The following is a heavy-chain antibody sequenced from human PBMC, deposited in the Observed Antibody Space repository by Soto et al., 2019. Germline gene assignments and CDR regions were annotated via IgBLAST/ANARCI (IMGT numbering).Heavy chain of an antibody. J-gene: IGHJ4*02. CDR2: ISSSRSTI. Sequence: LRLSCAASGFTFSSYSMNWVRQAPGKGLEWVSYISSSRSTIYYADSVKGRFTISRDNAKNSLYLQMNSLRAEDTAVYYCARARSTGIGFALEYWGQGTLVTSPQ. D-gene: IGHD3-10*01. CDR3: ARARSTGIGFALEY. V-gene: IGHV3-48*01. CDR1: GFTFSSYS.